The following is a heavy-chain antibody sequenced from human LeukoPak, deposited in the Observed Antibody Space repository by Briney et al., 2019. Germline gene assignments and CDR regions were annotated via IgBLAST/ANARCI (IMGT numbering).Heavy chain of an antibody. J-gene: IGHJ4*02. CDR3: SRESGPFCPFGY. Sequence: PSETLSLTCGVSGGAISGTNWWSWVRQPPGQGLEWIGEISLAGQTNYNPSLNGRVTMSLDKSSNQLSLHLASVTAADTATYYCSRESGPFCPFGYWGQGTLVIVSS. V-gene: IGHV4/OR15-8*02. D-gene: IGHD1-26*01. CDR1: GGAISGTNW. CDR2: ISLAGQT.